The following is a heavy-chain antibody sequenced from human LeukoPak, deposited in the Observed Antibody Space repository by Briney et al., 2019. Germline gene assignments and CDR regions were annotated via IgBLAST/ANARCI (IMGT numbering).Heavy chain of an antibody. CDR2: ISSSSSYI. D-gene: IGHD3-22*01. Sequence: PGGSLTLTCAASGFTFSIYSMNWVRQAPGKGLEWVSSISSSSSYIYYADSVMGGYTISRDNAKNSLYLQMNSLRAEDTAVYYCAREFSIMIVSAIDYWGQGTVVPVSS. CDR3: AREFSIMIVSAIDY. CDR1: GFTFSIYS. V-gene: IGHV3-21*01. J-gene: IGHJ4*02.